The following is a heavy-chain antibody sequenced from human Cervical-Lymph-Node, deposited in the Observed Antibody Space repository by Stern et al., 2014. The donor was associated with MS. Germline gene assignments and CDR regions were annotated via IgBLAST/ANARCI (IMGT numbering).Heavy chain of an antibody. CDR1: GFTFSSYG. CDR2: IWYDGSNK. D-gene: IGHD1-26*01. V-gene: IGHV3-33*01. J-gene: IGHJ4*02. CDR3: ARAYSGSYYEPFDY. Sequence: VQLVESGGGVVQPGRSLRLSCAASGFTFSSYGMHWVRQAPGKGMEGGAVIWYDGSNKYYADSVKGRFTISRDNSKNTLYLQMNSLRAEDTAVYYCARAYSGSYYEPFDYWGQGTLVTVSS.